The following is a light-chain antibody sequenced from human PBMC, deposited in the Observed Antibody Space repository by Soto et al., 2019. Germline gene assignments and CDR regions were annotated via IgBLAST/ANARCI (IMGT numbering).Light chain of an antibody. Sequence: IRMPQCPSSFSASTGGRVTXTCRASQVISSYSAWYQQKPGKAPNLLXYAASTLQSGVQSRLSGSGSGKDSTLTISCLQSEDFATYYCNQYYSYPPITFGQGTRLEIK. CDR1: QVISSY. CDR2: AAS. V-gene: IGKV1-8*01. CDR3: NQYYSYPPIT. J-gene: IGKJ5*01.